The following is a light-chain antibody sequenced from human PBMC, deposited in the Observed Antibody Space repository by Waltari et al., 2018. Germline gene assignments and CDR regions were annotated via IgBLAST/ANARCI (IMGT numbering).Light chain of an antibody. CDR1: QSISSY. CDR3: QQSYSTLVT. CDR2: AAS. Sequence: DIQMTPSPSSLSASVGARVTIPCRASQSISSYLNWYQQKPVKAPKLLIYAASSLQSGVPSRFSGSGSGTDFTLTISSLQPEDFATYYCQQSYSTLVTFGQGTKLEIK. V-gene: IGKV1-39*01. J-gene: IGKJ2*01.